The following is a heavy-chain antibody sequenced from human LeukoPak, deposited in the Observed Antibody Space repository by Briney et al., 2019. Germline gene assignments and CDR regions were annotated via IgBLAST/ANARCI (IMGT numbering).Heavy chain of an antibody. Sequence: GASVNVSCTVSEYTLTELSMHWVRQAPGKGLEWLGGFDPEDGEIIYAQKFQGRVTMSDDTSTDTAYMELGSLRSDDTAVYYCAADRGDYSGSYWTAFDIWGQGTMVTVSS. CDR1: EYTLTELS. CDR2: FDPEDGEI. CDR3: AADRGDYSGSYWTAFDI. J-gene: IGHJ3*02. D-gene: IGHD1-26*01. V-gene: IGHV1-24*01.